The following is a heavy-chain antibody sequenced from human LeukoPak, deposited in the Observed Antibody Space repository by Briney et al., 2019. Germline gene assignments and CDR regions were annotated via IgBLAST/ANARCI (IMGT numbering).Heavy chain of an antibody. CDR3: ARDQGLGSAMVRGVIIGPIDY. Sequence: ASVKVSCKAAGYTFTDYYMHWVRQAPGQGLEWMGWINPNSGGTNYAQKFQGRVTMTRDTSISTAYMELSRLRSDDTAVYYCARDQGLGSAMVRGVIIGPIDYWGQGTLVTVSS. J-gene: IGHJ4*02. D-gene: IGHD3-10*01. CDR2: INPNSGGT. CDR1: GYTFTDYY. V-gene: IGHV1-2*02.